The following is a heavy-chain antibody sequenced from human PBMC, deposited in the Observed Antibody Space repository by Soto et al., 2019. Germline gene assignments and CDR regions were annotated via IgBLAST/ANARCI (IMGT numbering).Heavy chain of an antibody. D-gene: IGHD4-17*01. CDR3: ARRTVTTIYYYGMDC. V-gene: IGHV4-59*01. CDR1: VVSINSYY. CDR2: IYYSGST. Sequence: SETVSRTCTFSVVSINSYYWTCIRQPPGKGLEWIGYIYYSGSTYYNPSLKSRVTISVDTSKNQFSLRLNSVTAADTAVYYCARRTVTTIYYYGMDCLGQGTTGIVAS. J-gene: IGHJ6*02.